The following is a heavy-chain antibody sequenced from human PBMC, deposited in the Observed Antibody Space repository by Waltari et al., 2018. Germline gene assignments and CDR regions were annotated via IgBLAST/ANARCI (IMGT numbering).Heavy chain of an antibody. D-gene: IGHD1-26*01. CDR1: GFTFSSYA. V-gene: IGHV3-23*01. CDR2: ISGSGGST. CDR3: AKPNSGSYHYFDY. Sequence: EVQLLESGGGLVQPGGSLRLSCAASGFTFSSYAMRWVLQAPGKGLEWVSAISGSGGSTYYADSVKGRFTISRDNSKNTLYLQMNSLRAEDTAVYYCAKPNSGSYHYFDYWGQGTLVTVSS. J-gene: IGHJ4*02.